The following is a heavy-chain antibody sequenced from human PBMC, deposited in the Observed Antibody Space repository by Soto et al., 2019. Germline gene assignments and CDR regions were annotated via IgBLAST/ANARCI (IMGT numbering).Heavy chain of an antibody. V-gene: IGHV4-34*01. Sequence: SETLSLTCAVYDESFSGFYWSWIRQPPGKGLEWIGEINHGGSTNYNPSLKSRVTISVDTSKNQLSLKLTSVTAADTATYYCARGTGNWFDPWGQGTPVTVSS. D-gene: IGHD3-10*01. CDR1: DESFSGFY. J-gene: IGHJ5*02. CDR3: ARGTGNWFDP. CDR2: INHGGST.